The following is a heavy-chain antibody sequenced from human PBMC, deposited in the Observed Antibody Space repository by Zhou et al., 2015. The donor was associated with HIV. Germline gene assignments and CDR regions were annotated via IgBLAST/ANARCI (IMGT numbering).Heavy chain of an antibody. CDR1: GYTFTGYY. Sequence: QVQLVQSGAEVKKPGASVKVSCKASGYTFTGYYMHWVRQAPGQGLEWMGWINPNSGGTNYVQKFQGRVTMTRDTSISTAYMELSRLRSDDTAVYYCARDHDSSVRYFALWGRGTLVTVSS. V-gene: IGHV1-2*02. J-gene: IGHJ2*01. CDR3: ARDHDSSVRYFAL. CDR2: INPNSGGT. D-gene: IGHD3-22*01.